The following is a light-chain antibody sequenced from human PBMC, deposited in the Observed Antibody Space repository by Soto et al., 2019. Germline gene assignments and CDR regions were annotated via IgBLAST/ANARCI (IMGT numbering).Light chain of an antibody. CDR1: QTVNNY. J-gene: IGKJ5*01. CDR2: DAS. CDR3: QQRRSWPIT. V-gene: IGKV3-11*01. Sequence: EIVLTQSPATLSLSPGERATLSCRASQTVNNYLAWYQQKPGQAPRLLIYDASNRATGIPARFSGSGSETDFTLTISSLESADFAVYYCQQRRSWPITFGQGTRLEI.